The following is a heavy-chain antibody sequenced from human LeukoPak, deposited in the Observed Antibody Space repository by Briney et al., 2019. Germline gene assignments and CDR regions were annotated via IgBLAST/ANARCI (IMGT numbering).Heavy chain of an antibody. Sequence: GGSLRLSCEASGFTFRNYCMIWVRQAPGKGLERVANIKEDGSETYYVDSVTGRFTISRDNTKNSLYLQMNSLRVEDTAVYYCASPRPHNYIDYWGQGSLVTVSS. V-gene: IGHV3-7*01. J-gene: IGHJ4*02. D-gene: IGHD1-1*01. CDR1: GFTFRNYC. CDR2: IKEDGSET. CDR3: ASPRPHNYIDY.